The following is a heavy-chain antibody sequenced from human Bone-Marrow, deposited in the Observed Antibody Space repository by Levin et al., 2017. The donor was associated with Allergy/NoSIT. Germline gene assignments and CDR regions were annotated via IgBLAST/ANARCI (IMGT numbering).Heavy chain of an antibody. Sequence: GESLKISCAASGFMFSGYGMHWVRRAPGKGLEWVAKIAYDGGNIYYADLVKGRFTISRDNSKNTLYLQMDSLRAEDTATYYCAKDSGRPDYFDSWGQGTLITVYS. CDR3: AKDSGRPDYFDS. CDR1: GFMFSGYG. J-gene: IGHJ4*02. V-gene: IGHV3-30*18. CDR2: IAYDGGNI. D-gene: IGHD3-10*01.